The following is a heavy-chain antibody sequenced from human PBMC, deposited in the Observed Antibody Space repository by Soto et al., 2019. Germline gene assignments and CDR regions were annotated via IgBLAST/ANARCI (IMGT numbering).Heavy chain of an antibody. V-gene: IGHV4-39*01. Sequence: PSETLSLTCSVSDDSINSDKYYWGWIRQPPGKGLEWIGSIYYRGNAHYNPSLHTRVTISLDKSRSQFSMKLNSVTAADSAVYFCARLEGLATISYYFDFWGPGALVTVSS. CDR2: IYYRGNA. CDR3: ARLEGLATISYYFDF. J-gene: IGHJ4*02. CDR1: DDSINSDKYY. D-gene: IGHD3-9*01.